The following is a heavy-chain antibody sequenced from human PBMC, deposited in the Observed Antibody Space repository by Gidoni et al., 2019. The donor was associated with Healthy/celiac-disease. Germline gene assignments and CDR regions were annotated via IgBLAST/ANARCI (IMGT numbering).Heavy chain of an antibody. Sequence: HVQLVDSWGGVVQPGRSLRLSCAASGFTFICYAMHWVRPAPGKGLEWVAVISYDGSNKDDADSVKGRFTISRDNSKNTLYLQMNSLRAEDTAVYYCASKERHFDYWGQGTLVTVSS. D-gene: IGHD1-1*01. V-gene: IGHV3-30-3*01. CDR1: GFTFICYA. CDR3: ASKERHFDY. CDR2: ISYDGSNK. J-gene: IGHJ4*02.